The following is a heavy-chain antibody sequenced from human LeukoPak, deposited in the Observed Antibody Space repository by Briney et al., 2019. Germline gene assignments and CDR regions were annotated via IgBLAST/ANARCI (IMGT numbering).Heavy chain of an antibody. D-gene: IGHD2-15*01. CDR3: ARGLAAIGRGSEYFQH. J-gene: IGHJ1*01. CDR1: GGSVSSGSYY. CDR2: IYYSGST. Sequence: PSETLSLTCTVSGGSVSSGSYYWSWIRQPPGKGLEWIGYIYYSGSTYYNPSLKSRVTISVDTSKNQFSLKLSSVTAADTAVYYCARGLAAIGRGSEYFQHWGQGTLVTVSS. V-gene: IGHV4-31*03.